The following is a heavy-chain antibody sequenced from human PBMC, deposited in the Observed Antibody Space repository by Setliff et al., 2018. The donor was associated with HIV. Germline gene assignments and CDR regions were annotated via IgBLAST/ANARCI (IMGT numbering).Heavy chain of an antibody. Sequence: ASVKVSCKASGYIFTNYYMHWVRQAPGQGLEWMGIINPSGDATTYAQKFQGRVIMNRDTSTNTLYMELSNLRSDDTAVYYCARDGYSSSWYVISGSFDYWGQGILVTVSS. CDR1: GYIFTNYY. D-gene: IGHD6-13*01. CDR3: ARDGYSSSWYVISGSFDY. J-gene: IGHJ4*02. V-gene: IGHV1-46*01. CDR2: INPSGDAT.